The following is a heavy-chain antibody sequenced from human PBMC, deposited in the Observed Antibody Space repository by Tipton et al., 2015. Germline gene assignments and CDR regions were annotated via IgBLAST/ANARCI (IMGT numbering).Heavy chain of an antibody. D-gene: IGHD4-23*01. J-gene: IGHJ4*02. CDR3: ARARGRHGGLFDS. CDR1: SDSISKYY. Sequence: TLSLTCSVSSDSISKYYWSWIRQPPGKELEWIGYIQYSGSTNYNPSLKSRVTISVDTSKTQFSLKMSSVTASDTAVYYCARARGRHGGLFDSWGQGTRVTVSS. V-gene: IGHV4-59*01. CDR2: IQYSGST.